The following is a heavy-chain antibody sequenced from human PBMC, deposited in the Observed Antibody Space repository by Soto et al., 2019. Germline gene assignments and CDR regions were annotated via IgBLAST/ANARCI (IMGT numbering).Heavy chain of an antibody. D-gene: IGHD3-16*01. CDR2: IIPIFGTA. J-gene: IGHJ6*02. V-gene: IGHV1-69*01. Sequence: QVPLVQSGAEVKKPGSSVKVSCKASGGTFSSYAISWVRQAPGQGLEWMGGIIPIFGTANYAQKFQGRVTITADESTSTAYMELSSLRSEDTAVYYCARGEGDLGNYYYYYGMDVWGQGTTVTVSS. CDR1: GGTFSSYA. CDR3: ARGEGDLGNYYYYYGMDV.